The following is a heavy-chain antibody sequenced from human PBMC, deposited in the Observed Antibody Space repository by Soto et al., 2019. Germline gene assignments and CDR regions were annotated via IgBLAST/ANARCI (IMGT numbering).Heavy chain of an antibody. CDR3: ARVSSSTPSGLLHYYGMDV. D-gene: IGHD2-2*01. J-gene: IGHJ6*02. CDR2: ISYDGSNK. V-gene: IGHV3-30*03. Sequence: PGGSLRLSCAASGFTFSSYGMHWVRQAPGKGLEWVAVISYDGSNKYYADSVKGRFTISRDNSKNTLYLQMNSLRAEDTAVYYFARVSSSTPSGLLHYYGMDVWGQGTTVTVSS. CDR1: GFTFSSYG.